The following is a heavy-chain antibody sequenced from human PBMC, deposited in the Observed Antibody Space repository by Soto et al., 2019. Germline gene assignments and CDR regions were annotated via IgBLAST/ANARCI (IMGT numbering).Heavy chain of an antibody. CDR1: GYSFTDHY. J-gene: IGHJ4*02. CDR2: INPASGGA. D-gene: IGHD6-6*01. V-gene: IGHV1-2*02. Sequence: ASVKVSCKASGYSFTDHYIHWVRQAPGQGLEWMGWINPASGGATYAQKFQGRVSLTRDTSNSIAYMELSSLRSDDTAVYFCARDLGGSSSYFGYWGQGTPVTVSS. CDR3: ARDLGGSSSYFGY.